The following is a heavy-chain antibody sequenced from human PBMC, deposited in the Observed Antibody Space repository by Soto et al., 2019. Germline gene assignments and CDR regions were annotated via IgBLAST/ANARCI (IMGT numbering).Heavy chain of an antibody. J-gene: IGHJ4*02. D-gene: IGHD6-19*01. CDR3: ARGEWLVSFDY. V-gene: IGHV4-59*01. Sequence: QVQLQESGPGLVKPSETLSLTCTVSGGSISSYYWSWIRPPPGKGLEWIGYTYYSGSTNYNPSLKSRVTISVDTSKNQFSLKLSSVTAADTAVYYCARGEWLVSFDYWGQGTLVTVSS. CDR2: TYYSGST. CDR1: GGSISSYY.